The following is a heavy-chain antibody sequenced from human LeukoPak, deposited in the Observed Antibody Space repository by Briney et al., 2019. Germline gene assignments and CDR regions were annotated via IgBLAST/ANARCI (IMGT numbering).Heavy chain of an antibody. V-gene: IGHV4-39*01. Sequence: SETLSLTCTVFGGSIRSDTSYWVWIRQPPGKRLEWIGTISNGGSTFYNPSLKSRVTISVDTSKNQLSLKLNSVTATDTSVYYCARHTSGTMYSYWGQGSLVTVSS. CDR2: ISNGGST. CDR3: ARHTSGTMYSY. CDR1: GGSIRSDTSY. D-gene: IGHD1-7*01. J-gene: IGHJ4*02.